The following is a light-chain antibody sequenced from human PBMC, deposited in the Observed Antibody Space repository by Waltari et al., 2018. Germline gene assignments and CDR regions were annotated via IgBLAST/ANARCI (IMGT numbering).Light chain of an antibody. CDR3: QKYNSDPPWT. J-gene: IGKJ1*01. CDR2: AAS. V-gene: IGKV1-27*01. Sequence: DIQMTQSQSSLSASVRDRVTITCRAGQGIRNYLAWYQQKPGKVPKLLIYAASTLQSGVPSRFSGSGSGTDFTLTISSLQPEDVATYYCQKYNSDPPWTFGQGTKVEIK. CDR1: QGIRNY.